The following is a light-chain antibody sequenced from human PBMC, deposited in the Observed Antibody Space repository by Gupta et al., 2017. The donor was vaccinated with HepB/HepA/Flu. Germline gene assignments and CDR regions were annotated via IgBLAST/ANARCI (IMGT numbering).Light chain of an antibody. CDR1: STDVGGYNY. CDR2: DVS. J-gene: IGLJ2*01. Sequence: QSALTQPASVSGSPGQSITISCTGTSTDVGGYNYVSWYQKHPGKAPKLLMYDVSSRPSGVSNRCSASKSGITASLTISGLQAEDEADDYCSSFTHTTPVVFGGGTKLTVL. V-gene: IGLV2-14*01. CDR3: SSFTHTTPVV.